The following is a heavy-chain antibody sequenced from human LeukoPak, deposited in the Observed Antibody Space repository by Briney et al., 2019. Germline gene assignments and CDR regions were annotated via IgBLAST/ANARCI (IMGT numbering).Heavy chain of an antibody. CDR1: GFTFSSYE. V-gene: IGHV3-48*03. Sequence: PGGSLRLSCAASGFTFSSYEMNWVRQAPGKGLEWVSYISSSGSTMYYADSVKGRFTISRDNAKNSLYLQMNSLRAEDTAVYYCARGLYGAGSFYVYWGQGTLVTVSS. J-gene: IGHJ4*02. CDR2: ISSSGSTM. CDR3: ARGLYGAGSFYVY. D-gene: IGHD3-10*01.